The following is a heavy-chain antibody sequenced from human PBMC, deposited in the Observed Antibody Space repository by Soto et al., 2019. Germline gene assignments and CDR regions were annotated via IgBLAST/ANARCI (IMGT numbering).Heavy chain of an antibody. V-gene: IGHV4-61*03. CDR2: IFHSGTT. D-gene: IGHD1-20*01. CDR3: ARAHITGPLDS. Sequence: QVHLQESGPGLVKPSETLSLSCTVSGGSVSSGSYYWSWIRQPPGKALEFIGHIFHSGTTNYNPSLKSRVIISVDTPANHFSLRLRSVTAADKAVYYCARAHITGPLDSWGHGYLVTVSS. CDR1: GGSVSSGSYY. J-gene: IGHJ5*01.